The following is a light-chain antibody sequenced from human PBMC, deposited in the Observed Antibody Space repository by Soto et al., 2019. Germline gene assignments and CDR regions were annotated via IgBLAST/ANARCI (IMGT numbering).Light chain of an antibody. CDR1: QSVTSSY. CDR3: QQYVSSPQT. V-gene: IGKV3-20*01. Sequence: EIVLTQSPGTLSLSPGERATLSCRASQSVTSSYLAWYQQKPGQAPRLLIYAASSRATGIPDRFSGSGSGTDFTLTISRLEPEDFAVYYCQQYVSSPQTFGQGTKLEIK. CDR2: AAS. J-gene: IGKJ2*01.